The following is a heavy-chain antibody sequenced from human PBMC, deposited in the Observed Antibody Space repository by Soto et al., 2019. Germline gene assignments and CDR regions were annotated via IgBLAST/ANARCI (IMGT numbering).Heavy chain of an antibody. D-gene: IGHD6-13*01. CDR3: ARDRLAAAGTGWFDP. J-gene: IGHJ5*02. CDR1: GGSISSYY. V-gene: IGHV4-4*07. Sequence: SETLSLTCTVSGGSISSYYWSWIRQPAGKGLEWIGRIYTSGSTNYNPSPKSRVTMSVDTSKNQFSLKLSSVTAADTAVYYCARDRLAAAGTGWFDPWGQGTLVTVSS. CDR2: IYTSGST.